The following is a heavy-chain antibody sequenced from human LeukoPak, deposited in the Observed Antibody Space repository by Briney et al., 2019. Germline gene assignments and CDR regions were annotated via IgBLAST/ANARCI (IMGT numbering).Heavy chain of an antibody. CDR1: GYTFTSYD. CDR3: AKGYYDSSGYYYNNAFDI. J-gene: IGHJ3*02. CDR2: MNPNSGNT. Sequence: ASVKVSCKASGYTFTSYDINWVRQATGQGLEWMGWMNPNSGNTGYAQKFQGRVTMTRNTSISTAYMELSSLRSEDTAVYYCAKGYYDSSGYYYNNAFDIWGQGTMVTVSS. D-gene: IGHD3-22*01. V-gene: IGHV1-8*01.